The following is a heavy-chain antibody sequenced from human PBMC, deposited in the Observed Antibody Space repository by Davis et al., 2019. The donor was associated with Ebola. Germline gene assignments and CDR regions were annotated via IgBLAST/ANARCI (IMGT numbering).Heavy chain of an antibody. V-gene: IGHV3-33*08. CDR1: GFTFSSYA. Sequence: PGGSLRLSCAASGFTFSSYAMSWVRQAPGKGLEWVAVIWYDGSNKYYADSVKGRFTISRDNAKNSLYLQMNSLRAEDTAVYYCARALAEGDFYYYYYGMDVWGQGTTVTVSS. CDR3: ARALAEGDFYYYYYGMDV. D-gene: IGHD3-3*02. J-gene: IGHJ6*02. CDR2: IWYDGSNK.